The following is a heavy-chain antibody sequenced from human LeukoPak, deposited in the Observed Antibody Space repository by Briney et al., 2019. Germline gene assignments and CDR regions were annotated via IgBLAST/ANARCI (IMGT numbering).Heavy chain of an antibody. J-gene: IGHJ3*01. Sequence: GGSLRHSCAASGFTFSTYSMNWVRQAPGKGLEWVSSIATSSDYIYYAGSLKGRFTISRDNAKNSLYLHMNSLRPDDMAVYYCARGRSITILRGVAISDGFDVWGQGTKVTVS. V-gene: IGHV3-21*06. CDR2: IATSSDYI. CDR3: ARGRSITILRGVAISDGFDV. D-gene: IGHD3-10*01. CDR1: GFTFSTYS.